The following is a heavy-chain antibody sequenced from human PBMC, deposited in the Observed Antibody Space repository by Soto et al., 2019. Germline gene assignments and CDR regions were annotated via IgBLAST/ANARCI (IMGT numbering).Heavy chain of an antibody. V-gene: IGHV3-48*01. D-gene: IGHD2-21*01. CDR2: IRGTT. CDR1: ELNITSYS. CDR3: ARDDSFAFDI. Sequence: GVPIRHSSGAAELNITSYSMNWVRQAPGKGLEWVSYIRGTTHYADSVKGRFTISRDNARSSLYLQMNSLRADDTAVYYCARDDSFAFDIWGQGTMVTVSS. J-gene: IGHJ3*02.